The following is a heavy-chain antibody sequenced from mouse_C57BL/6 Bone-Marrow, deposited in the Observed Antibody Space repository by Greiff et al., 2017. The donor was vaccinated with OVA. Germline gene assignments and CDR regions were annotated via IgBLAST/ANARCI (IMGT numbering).Heavy chain of an antibody. Sequence: QVQLQQPGAELVRPGSSVKLSCKASGYTFTSYWMDWVKQRPGQGLEWIGNIYPSDSETHYNQKFKDKATLTVDKSSSPAYMQLSSLTSEDSAVYYCARRGGLYYGSSPYYAMDDWGQGTSVTVSS. CDR3: ARRGGLYYGSSPYYAMDD. D-gene: IGHD1-1*01. CDR1: GYTFTSYW. CDR2: IYPSDSET. J-gene: IGHJ4*01. V-gene: IGHV1-61*01.